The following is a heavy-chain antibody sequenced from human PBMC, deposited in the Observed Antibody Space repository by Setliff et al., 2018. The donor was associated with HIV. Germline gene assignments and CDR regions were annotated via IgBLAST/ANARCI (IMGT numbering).Heavy chain of an antibody. CDR1: GYTFTSYG. CDR3: ARDSNMVAVAGGWQSGGGH. Sequence: ASVKVSCKASGYTFTSYGISWVRQAPGQGLEWMGWISAYNGNTNYAQKLQGRVTMTTDTSTSTAYMELRSLRSDDTAVYYCARDSNMVAVAGGWQSGGGHWGQGTLVTVSS. V-gene: IGHV1-18*01. J-gene: IGHJ4*02. D-gene: IGHD6-19*01. CDR2: ISAYNGNT.